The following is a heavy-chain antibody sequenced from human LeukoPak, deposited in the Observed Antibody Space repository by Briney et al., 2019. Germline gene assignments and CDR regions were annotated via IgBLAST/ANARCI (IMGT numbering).Heavy chain of an antibody. CDR3: ARSLFDWPNPYFDY. D-gene: IGHD3-9*01. CDR2: ISSSSSYI. V-gene: IGHV3-21*01. Sequence: AGGSLRLSCAASGFTFSSYSMNWVRQAPGKGLEWVSSISSSSSYIYYADSVKGRFTISRDNAKNSLYLQMNSLRAEDTAVYYCARSLFDWPNPYFDYWGQGTLVTVSS. J-gene: IGHJ4*02. CDR1: GFTFSSYS.